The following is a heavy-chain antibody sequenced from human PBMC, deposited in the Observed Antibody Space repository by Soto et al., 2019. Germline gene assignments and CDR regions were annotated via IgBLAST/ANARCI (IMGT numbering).Heavy chain of an antibody. CDR1: GGSFSGYY. D-gene: IGHD2-15*01. J-gene: IGHJ4*02. CDR2: INHSGGV. CDR3: ARRISYLVAVTAATPFCF. Sequence: QVQLQQWGAGLLKPSETLSLTCTVYGGSFSGYYWSWIRQSPGKGLEWIGEINHSGGVNYNPSLWSRVTISVDTSKHPVSLNLRSVTAADTSVYYWARRISYLVAVTAATPFCFWGPGPLVTVSS. V-gene: IGHV4-34*01.